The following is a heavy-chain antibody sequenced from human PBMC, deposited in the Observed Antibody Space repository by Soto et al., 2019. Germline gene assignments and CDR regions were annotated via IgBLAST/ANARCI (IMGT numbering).Heavy chain of an antibody. CDR3: AAGRPGGIFGVVIIGIDY. CDR1: GGTFSSYA. V-gene: IGHV1-69*06. CDR2: IIPIFGTA. D-gene: IGHD3-3*02. Sequence: GASVKVSCKASGGTFSSYAISWVRQAPGQGLEWMGGIIPIFGTANYAQKFQGRVTITADKSTSTAYMELSSLRSEDTAVYYCAAGRPGGIFGVVIIGIDYWGQGTLVTVSS. J-gene: IGHJ4*02.